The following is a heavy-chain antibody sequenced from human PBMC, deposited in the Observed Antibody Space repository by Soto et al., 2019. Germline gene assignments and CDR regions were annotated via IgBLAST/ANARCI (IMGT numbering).Heavy chain of an antibody. CDR3: ARGSQRDTPDHFDY. D-gene: IGHD6-25*01. V-gene: IGHV3-23*01. J-gene: IGHJ4*02. Sequence: HPGGSLRLSCAASGFTFSNYVMTWVRQAPGKGLEWVSSITGTGRGTYYADYVEGRFTVSRDNSKSKFYLQKNSLRAVDTAVYHCARGSQRDTPDHFDYWGQGALVTVSS. CDR1: GFTFSNYV. CDR2: ITGTGRGT.